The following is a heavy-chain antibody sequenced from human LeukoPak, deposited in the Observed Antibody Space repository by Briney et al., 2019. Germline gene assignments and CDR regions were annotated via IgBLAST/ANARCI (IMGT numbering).Heavy chain of an antibody. CDR1: GGSISSSSYY. CDR2: IYYSGST. Sequence: PSETLSLTCTVSGGSISSSSYYWGWLRQPPGKGLEWIGSIYYSGSTYYNPSLKSRVTISVDTSKNQFSLKLSSVTAADTAVYYCARHRGGAVAALTLDVWGKGTTVTVSP. D-gene: IGHD6-19*01. CDR3: ARHRGGAVAALTLDV. J-gene: IGHJ6*04. V-gene: IGHV4-39*01.